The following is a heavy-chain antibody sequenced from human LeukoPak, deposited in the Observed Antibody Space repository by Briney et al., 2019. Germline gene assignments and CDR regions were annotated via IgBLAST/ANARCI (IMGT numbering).Heavy chain of an antibody. V-gene: IGHV4-4*07. J-gene: IGHJ5*02. Sequence: SETLSLTCTVSGGSISSYYWSWSRQPAGKGLEWIGRIYTSGSTNYNPSLKSRVTMSVDTSKNQFSLKLSSVTAPDTAVYYCARMYYYDSSGPPLGWFDPWGQGTLVTVSS. CDR1: GGSISSYY. CDR3: ARMYYYDSSGPPLGWFDP. CDR2: IYTSGST. D-gene: IGHD3-22*01.